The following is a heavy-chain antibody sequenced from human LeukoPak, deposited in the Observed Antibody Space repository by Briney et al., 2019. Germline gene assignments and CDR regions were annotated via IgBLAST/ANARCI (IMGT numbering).Heavy chain of an antibody. CDR3: ARDPRTTVTTYYYGMDV. J-gene: IGHJ6*02. V-gene: IGHV3-11*01. Sequence: PGGSLRLSCAASGFTFSDYYMSWIRQAPGKGLEWVSYISSSGSTIYYADSVKGRFTISRDNAKNSLYLQMNSLRAEDTAVYYCARDPRTTVTTYYYGMDVWGRGTTVTVSS. CDR2: ISSSGSTI. CDR1: GFTFSDYY. D-gene: IGHD4-11*01.